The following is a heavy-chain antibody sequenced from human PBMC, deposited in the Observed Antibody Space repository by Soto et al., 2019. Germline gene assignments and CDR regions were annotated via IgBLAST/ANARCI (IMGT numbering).Heavy chain of an antibody. D-gene: IGHD2-15*01. CDR2: MNPDSGDT. CDR1: GYPFSAFD. Sequence: VQRVQSGAEVKKPGASVKVSCEASGYPFSAFDINWVRQAGGQGLEWMGWMNPDSGDTAFAQRFQDRITMTRSTSISTAYMELSRLTSDDTAVYFCVRQPGGVATPGDDYWGQGTLVTVSS. V-gene: IGHV1-8*01. J-gene: IGHJ4*02. CDR3: VRQPGGVATPGDDY.